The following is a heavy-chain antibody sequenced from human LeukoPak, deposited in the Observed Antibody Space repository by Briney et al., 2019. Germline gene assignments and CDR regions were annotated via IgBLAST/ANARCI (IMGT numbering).Heavy chain of an antibody. Sequence: SETLSLTCTVSGGSISSYYWSWIRQPAGKGLEWIGRIYTSGSTNYNPSLKSRVTMSVDTSKNQFSLKLSSVTAADTAVYYCARESVTYYYDSSGYQFDYWGQGTLVTVSS. CDR2: IYTSGST. V-gene: IGHV4-4*07. CDR1: GGSISSYY. CDR3: ARESVTYYYDSSGYQFDY. D-gene: IGHD3-22*01. J-gene: IGHJ4*02.